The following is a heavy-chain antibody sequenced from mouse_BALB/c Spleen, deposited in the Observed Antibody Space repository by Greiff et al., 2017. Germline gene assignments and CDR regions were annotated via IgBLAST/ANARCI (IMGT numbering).Heavy chain of an antibody. Sequence: VQLQQSGAELVRSGASVKLSCTASGFNIKDYYMHWVKQRPEQGLEWIGWIDPENGDTEYAPKFQGKATMTADTSSNTAYLQLSSLTSEDTAVYYCNAAGRYYFDYWGQGTTLTVSS. V-gene: IGHV14-4*02. CDR3: NAAGRYYFDY. J-gene: IGHJ2*01. CDR1: GFNIKDYY. CDR2: IDPENGDT.